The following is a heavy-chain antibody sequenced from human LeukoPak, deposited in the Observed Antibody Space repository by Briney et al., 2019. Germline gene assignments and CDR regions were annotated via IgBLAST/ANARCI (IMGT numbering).Heavy chain of an antibody. V-gene: IGHV3-9*01. D-gene: IGHD3-9*01. CDR2: ISWNSGSI. CDR3: AKGYDILTGYYIASFDY. CDR1: GFTFDDYA. Sequence: PGGSLRPSCAASGFTFDDYAMHWVRHAPGKGLEWVSGISWNSGSIGYADSVKGRFTISRDNAKNSLYLQMNSLRAEDTALYYCAKGYDILTGYYIASFDYWGQGTLVTVSS. J-gene: IGHJ4*02.